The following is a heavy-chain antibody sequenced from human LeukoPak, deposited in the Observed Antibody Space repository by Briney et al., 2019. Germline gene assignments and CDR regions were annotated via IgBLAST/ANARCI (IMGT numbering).Heavy chain of an antibody. CDR2: ISSSSSYI. J-gene: IGHJ4*02. V-gene: IGHV3-21*01. CDR1: GFTFSSDS. D-gene: IGHD3-22*01. CDR3: ARDYYDSSGYYYFGNY. Sequence: PGGSLRLSCAASGFTFSSDSMNWVRQAPGKGLEWVSSISSSSSYIYYADSVKGRFTISRDNAKNSLYLQMNSLRAEDTAVYYCARDYYDSSGYYYFGNYWGQGTLVTVSS.